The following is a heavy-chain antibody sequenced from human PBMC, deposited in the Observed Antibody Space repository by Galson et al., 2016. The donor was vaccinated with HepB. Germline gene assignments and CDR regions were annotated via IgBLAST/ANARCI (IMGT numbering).Heavy chain of an antibody. D-gene: IGHD7-27*01. CDR1: GYTFSNYA. V-gene: IGHV1-18*01. CDR3: ARSKDSANWPDSVDI. J-gene: IGHJ3*02. CDR2: ISPYNPNT. Sequence: SVKVSCKASGYTFSNYAISWVRQAPGQGLEWMGWISPYNPNTYYAQNFQGRVTMTTDTSTSTAYLELRSLRSGDTAVYYCARSKDSANWPDSVDIWGQGTMVTVSS.